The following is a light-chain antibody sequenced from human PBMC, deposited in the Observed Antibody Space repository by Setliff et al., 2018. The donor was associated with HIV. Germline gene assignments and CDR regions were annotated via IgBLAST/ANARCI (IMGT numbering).Light chain of an antibody. CDR2: EVS. J-gene: IGLJ1*01. CDR1: SSDVGSYNR. Sequence: QSALTQPASVSGSPGKSITISCTGTSSDVGSYNRVSLYQQHPGKAPKLMIYEVSKRPSGVSNRFSGSKSGNTASLTISGLQAEDEADYSCCSYAGSSTYVFGTGTKVTVL. V-gene: IGLV2-23*02. CDR3: CSYAGSSTYV.